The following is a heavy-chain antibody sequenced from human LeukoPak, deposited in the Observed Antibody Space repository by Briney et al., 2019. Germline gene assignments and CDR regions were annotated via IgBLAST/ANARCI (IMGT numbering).Heavy chain of an antibody. CDR1: GFTFSSYW. Sequence: GGSLRLSCAASGFTFSSYWMSWVRQAPGKGLEWVANIKQDGSEKYYVDSVKGRFTISRDNAKNSLYLQMNSLRAEDTAVYYCAKSNSATIDGWYFDLWGRGTLVTVSS. D-gene: IGHD5-24*01. V-gene: IGHV3-7*03. CDR3: AKSNSATIDGWYFDL. J-gene: IGHJ2*01. CDR2: IKQDGSEK.